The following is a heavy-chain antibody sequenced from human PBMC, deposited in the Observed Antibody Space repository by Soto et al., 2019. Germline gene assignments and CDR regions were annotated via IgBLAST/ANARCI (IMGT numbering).Heavy chain of an antibody. J-gene: IGHJ4*02. CDR1: GFTFSSYG. CDR3: ANVGHPY. CDR2: ISGSGGST. D-gene: IGHD2-15*01. Sequence: TGGSLRVSCAASGFTFSSYGMHWGRQAPGKGLEWVSAISGSGGSTYYADSVKGRFTISRDNSKNTLYLQMNSLRAEDTAVYYCANVGHPYWGQGTLGTLSS. V-gene: IGHV3-23*01.